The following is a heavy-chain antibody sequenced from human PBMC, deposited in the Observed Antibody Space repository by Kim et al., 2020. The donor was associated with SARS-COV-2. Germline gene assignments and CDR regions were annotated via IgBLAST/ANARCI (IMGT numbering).Heavy chain of an antibody. Sequence: GGSLILSCAASGFTFSSYSMNWVRQAPGKGLEWVSSISSSRSYIYYADSVKGRFTISRDNAKNSLYLQMNSLRAEDTAVYYCARDLGSDNWGGYYYYGMDVWGQGTTVTVSS. CDR1: GFTFSSYS. CDR2: ISSSRSYI. J-gene: IGHJ6*02. V-gene: IGHV3-21*01. CDR3: ARDLGSDNWGGYYYYGMDV. D-gene: IGHD7-27*01.